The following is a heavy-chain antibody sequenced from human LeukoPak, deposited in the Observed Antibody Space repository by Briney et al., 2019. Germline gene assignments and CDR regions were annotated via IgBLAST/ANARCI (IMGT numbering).Heavy chain of an antibody. CDR2: IEQDGSEK. V-gene: IGHV3-7*01. CDR1: GFTFSNYW. D-gene: IGHD1-1*01. J-gene: IGHJ3*02. Sequence: GGSLRLSCAAAGFTFSNYWMSWVRQAPGKGLEWVANIEQDGSEKYYVDSVKGRFTISRDNAKNSLYLQTNSLRAEDTAVYYCARYSDAFDIWGQGTMVTVSS. CDR3: ARYSDAFDI.